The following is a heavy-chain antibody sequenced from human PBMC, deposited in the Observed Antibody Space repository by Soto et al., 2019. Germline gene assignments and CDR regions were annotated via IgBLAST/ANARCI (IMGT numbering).Heavy chain of an antibody. Sequence: ESLQLSCAASGFTFSSYRMNWVRQAPGKGLEWVSSISSSSFSINYADSVKGRFSISRDNAQNSLHLQMSNLRAEDTAVYYCARNESSNIYGMDVWGQGTTVTVSS. D-gene: IGHD6-6*01. CDR1: GFTFSSYR. J-gene: IGHJ6*02. V-gene: IGHV3-21*01. CDR2: ISSSSFSI. CDR3: ARNESSNIYGMDV.